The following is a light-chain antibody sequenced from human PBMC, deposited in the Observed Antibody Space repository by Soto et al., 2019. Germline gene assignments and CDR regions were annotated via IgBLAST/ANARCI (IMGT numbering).Light chain of an antibody. CDR3: CSYAGSSPHNDV. CDR1: SSDVGSYNL. J-gene: IGLJ1*01. CDR2: EVS. V-gene: IGLV2-23*02. Sequence: QSVLTQPASVSGSPGQSITISCTGTSSDVGSYNLVSWYQQHPGKAPKLMIYEVSKRPSGVSNRFSGSKSGNTASLTISGLQAEDEADYYCCSYAGSSPHNDVFGTGTKVTVL.